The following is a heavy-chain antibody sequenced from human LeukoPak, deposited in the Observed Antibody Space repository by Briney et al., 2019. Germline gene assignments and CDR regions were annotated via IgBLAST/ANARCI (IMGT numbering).Heavy chain of an antibody. CDR3: ARVRSGAFDY. V-gene: IGHV3-30-3*01. CDR2: ISYDGSNK. J-gene: IGHJ4*02. CDR1: GFTFSSYA. D-gene: IGHD3-10*01. Sequence: PGRSLRLSCAASGFTFSSYAMHWVRQAPGKGLEWVAVISYDGSNKYYADSVKGRFTISRDNSKNTLYLQMNSLRAEDTAVYYCARVRSGAFDYWGQGTLVTVSS.